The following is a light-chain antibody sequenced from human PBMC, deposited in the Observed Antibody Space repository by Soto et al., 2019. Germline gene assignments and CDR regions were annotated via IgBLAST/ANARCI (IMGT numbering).Light chain of an antibody. CDR2: DVN. V-gene: IGLV2-23*02. J-gene: IGLJ2*01. CDR3: CAYVGSSSFV. Sequence: QSVLTQPASVSGSPGQSITISCTGTSSDVGKSNSVSWYQQYPGKVPRLIIYDVNKWPSGVSHRYSSSQSGNTASLRISGLQDADEADYYCCAYVGSSSFVFGGGTKVTVL. CDR1: SSDVGKSNS.